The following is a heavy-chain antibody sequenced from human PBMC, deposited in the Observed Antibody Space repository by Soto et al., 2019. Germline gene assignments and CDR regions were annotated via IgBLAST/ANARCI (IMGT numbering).Heavy chain of an antibody. V-gene: IGHV1-69*06. D-gene: IGHD4-17*01. CDR2: IIPIFGTA. Sequence: SVKVSCKASGGTFSSYAISWVRQAPGQGLEWMGGIIPIFGTANYAQKFQGRVTITADKSTSTAYMELSSLRSEDTAVYYCAQDYGDYGGYYYYGMDVWGQGTTVTVSS. CDR1: GGTFSSYA. J-gene: IGHJ6*02. CDR3: AQDYGDYGGYYYYGMDV.